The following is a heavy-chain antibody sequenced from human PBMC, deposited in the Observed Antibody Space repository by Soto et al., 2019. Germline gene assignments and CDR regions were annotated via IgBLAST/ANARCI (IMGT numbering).Heavy chain of an antibody. J-gene: IGHJ6*02. CDR1: GFTFSSYA. CDR2: ISYDGSNK. CDR3: ARERIVLVPAATVYGMDV. Sequence: GGSLRLSCAASGFTFSSYAMHWVRQAPGKGLEWVAVISYDGSNKYYADSVKGRFTISRDNSKNTLYLQMNSLRAEDTAVYYCARERIVLVPAATVYGMDVWGQGTTVTVSS. D-gene: IGHD2-2*01. V-gene: IGHV3-30-3*01.